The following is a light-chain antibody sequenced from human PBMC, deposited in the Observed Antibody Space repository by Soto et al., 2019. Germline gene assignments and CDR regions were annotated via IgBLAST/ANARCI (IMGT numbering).Light chain of an antibody. CDR2: GAS. V-gene: IGKV3-20*01. CDR3: QQSASPLRT. J-gene: IGKJ4*01. Sequence: EIMLTKSPATLCLSPGEGATLSCRASQSVSSNYLAWYQQKAGQAPRLLVYGASSRATGIPDRFSGSGSRTDFTLTISRLEPEDSAVYYCQQSASPLRTFGRGTKVDIK. CDR1: QSVSSNY.